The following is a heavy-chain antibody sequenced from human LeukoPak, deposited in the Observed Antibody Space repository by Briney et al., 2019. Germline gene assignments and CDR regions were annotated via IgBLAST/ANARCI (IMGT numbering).Heavy chain of an antibody. J-gene: IGHJ4*02. Sequence: GESLKISCQVSGYIFTSYWIGWVRQMPGKGLESMGIIYPADSDTTYSPSLEGQVTISADKSIDTVYLQWSSLKASDTATYYCARQSRDGSKTRGYYFDSWGQGTLVTVSS. D-gene: IGHD3-10*01. CDR1: GYIFTSYW. CDR3: ARQSRDGSKTRGYYFDS. CDR2: IYPADSDT. V-gene: IGHV5-51*01.